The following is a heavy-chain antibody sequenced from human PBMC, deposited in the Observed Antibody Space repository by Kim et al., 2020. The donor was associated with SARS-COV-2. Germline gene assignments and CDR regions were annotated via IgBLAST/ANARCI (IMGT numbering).Heavy chain of an antibody. D-gene: IGHD2-15*01. CDR3: ERPTPRIYFSY. V-gene: IGHV3-30*04. CDR1: GFTFSSYA. J-gene: IGHJ4*01. Sequence: GGSLRLSCAASGFTFSSYAMHWVRQAPGKGLEWVAVISKVGRNKYYVESVKGRSTISRANSKNRMKFQMNSMRANEPMVYYNERPTPRIYFSY. CDR2: ISKVGRNK.